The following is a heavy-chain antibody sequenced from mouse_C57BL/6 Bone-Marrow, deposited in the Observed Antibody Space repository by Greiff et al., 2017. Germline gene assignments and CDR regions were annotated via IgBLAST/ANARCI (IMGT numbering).Heavy chain of an antibody. J-gene: IGHJ1*03. CDR3: ARGDYYGSSYRYFDV. D-gene: IGHD1-1*01. V-gene: IGHV1-69*01. CDR1: GYTFTSYW. Sequence: QVQLQQPGAELVMPGASVKLSCKASGYTFTSYWMHWVKQRPGQGFEWIGEIDPSDSYTNYNQKFKGKSTLTVDKSSSTAYMQLSSLTSEDSAVYYCARGDYYGSSYRYFDVWGTGTTVTVSS. CDR2: IDPSDSYT.